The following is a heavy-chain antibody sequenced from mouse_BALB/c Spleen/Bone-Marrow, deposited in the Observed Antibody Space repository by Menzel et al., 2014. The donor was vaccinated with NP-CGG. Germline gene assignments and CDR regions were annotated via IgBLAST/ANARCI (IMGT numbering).Heavy chain of an antibody. V-gene: IGHV1S81*02. J-gene: IGHJ3*01. CDR3: ARWGITLAY. D-gene: IGHD2-4*01. CDR1: GYTFTSYW. Sequence: QVQLQQSGAELVKPGASVKLSCKASGYTFTSYWMHWVKQRPGQGLEWIGEINPSNGRTNYNEKFKSKATLTVDKSSSAAYMQLSSLTSEDSAVYYCARWGITLAYWGQGTLVTVSA. CDR2: INPSNGRT.